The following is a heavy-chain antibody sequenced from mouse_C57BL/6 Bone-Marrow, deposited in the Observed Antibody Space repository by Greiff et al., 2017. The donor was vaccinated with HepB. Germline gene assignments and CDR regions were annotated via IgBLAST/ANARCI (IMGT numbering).Heavy chain of an antibody. D-gene: IGHD1-1*01. V-gene: IGHV1-54*01. J-gene: IGHJ1*03. CDR3: ARLITTVVANWYFDV. CDR2: LNPGSGGT. CDR1: GYAFTNYL. Sequence: VQLQQSGAELVRPGTSVKVSCKASGYAFTNYLIAWVKQRPGQGLEWIGVLNPGSGGTNYNEKFKGKATLTADQSSRTAYMQLISLTSEDSAVYFCARLITTVVANWYFDVWGTGTTVTVSS.